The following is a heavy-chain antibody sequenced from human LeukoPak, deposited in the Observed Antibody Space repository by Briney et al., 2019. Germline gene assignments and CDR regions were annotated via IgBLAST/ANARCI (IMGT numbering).Heavy chain of an antibody. CDR2: IFSSGST. CDR3: ARAHRWCTGTSCYQERPQYYYYYMDV. D-gene: IGHD2-2*01. CDR1: DGSISSSFNY. V-gene: IGHV4-61*02. J-gene: IGHJ6*03. Sequence: SETLSLTCTVSDGSISSSFNYWSWIRQPAGKGLEWIGRIFSSGSTNYNPSLKSRVTISLDTSNSQFSLRLSSVTAADTAVYYCARAHRWCTGTSCYQERPQYYYYYMDVWGKGTPVTISS.